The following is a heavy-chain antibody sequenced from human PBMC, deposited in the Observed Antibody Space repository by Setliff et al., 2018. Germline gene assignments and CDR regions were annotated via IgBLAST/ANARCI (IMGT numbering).Heavy chain of an antibody. J-gene: IGHJ6*03. CDR3: ARGYGSGSYYKGYSYFMDV. D-gene: IGHD3-10*01. CDR1: SGSISSYNYY. V-gene: IGHV4-39*07. Sequence: SETLSLTCSVSSGSISSYNYYWGWIRQPPGKGLEWIGSIYYSGTTYYNPSLKSPVTISIDTSKNKFSLKLTSVTAADTAVYYCARGYGSGSYYKGYSYFMDVWGKGTTVTVSS. CDR2: IYYSGTT.